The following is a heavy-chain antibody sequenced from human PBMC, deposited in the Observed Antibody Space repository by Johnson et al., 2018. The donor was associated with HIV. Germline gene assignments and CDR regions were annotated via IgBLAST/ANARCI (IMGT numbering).Heavy chain of an antibody. V-gene: IGHV3-73*01. D-gene: IGHD2-21*01. CDR3: TTAVLLI. J-gene: IGHJ3*02. CDR2: IRSKANSYAT. CDR1: GFTFSNAW. Sequence: EQLVESWGGVVQPGRSLRLSCAASGFTFSNAWMSWVRQAPGKGLEWVGRIRSKANSYATAYAASVKGRFTISRDDSKNTLYLQMNSLKTEDTAVYYCTTAVLLIWGQGTMVTVSS.